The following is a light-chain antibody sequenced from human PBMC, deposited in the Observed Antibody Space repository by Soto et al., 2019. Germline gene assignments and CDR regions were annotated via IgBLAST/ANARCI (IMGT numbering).Light chain of an antibody. CDR1: QSVNSN. CDR3: QQYNFWPPLT. J-gene: IGKJ4*01. V-gene: IGKV3-15*01. Sequence: EIVMTQSPATLSVSPGERATLSCRASQSVNSNLAWYRQKPGQAPRLLISDASTRATGVPARFSGSGSGTEFTLTITSLQSEDSRLSYCQQYNFWPPLTFGGGTKVEIK. CDR2: DAS.